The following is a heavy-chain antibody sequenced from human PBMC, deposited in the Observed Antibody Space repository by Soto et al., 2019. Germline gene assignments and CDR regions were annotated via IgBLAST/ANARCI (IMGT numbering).Heavy chain of an antibody. CDR1: GGSFSGYY. V-gene: IGHV4-34*01. Sequence: SETLSLTCAAYGGSFSGYYWSWIRQPPGKGLEWIGEINHSGSTNYNPSLKSRVTISVDTSKNQFSLKLSSVAAADTAVYYCAGEDGYSYDYWGQGTLVTVSS. CDR2: INHSGST. J-gene: IGHJ4*02. D-gene: IGHD5-18*01. CDR3: AGEDGYSYDY.